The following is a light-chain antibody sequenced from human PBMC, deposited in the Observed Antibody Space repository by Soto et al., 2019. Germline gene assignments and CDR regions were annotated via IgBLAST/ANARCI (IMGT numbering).Light chain of an antibody. CDR2: GAS. Sequence: EIVLTQSPGTLSLSPGERATLSCRASQSVSNTYLAWYQQKPGQAPRLLIYGASSRAIGIPDRFSGSGFGTHFTLTISRLEPEDFAVYYCQLFDNSLYTFGQGTKLEIK. J-gene: IGKJ2*01. CDR1: QSVSNTY. V-gene: IGKV3-20*01. CDR3: QLFDNSLYT.